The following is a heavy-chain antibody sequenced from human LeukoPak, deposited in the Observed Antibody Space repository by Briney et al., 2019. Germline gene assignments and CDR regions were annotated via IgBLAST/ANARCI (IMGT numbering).Heavy chain of an antibody. Sequence: PSETLSLTCTVSGGSISSYYWSWIRQPPGKGLEWIGYIYYSGSTNYNPSLKSRVTISVDTSKTQFSLKLSSVTAADTAVYYCARRYCSSTSCSYDYWGQGTLVIVSS. CDR1: GGSISSYY. D-gene: IGHD2-2*01. V-gene: IGHV4-59*01. CDR2: IYYSGST. CDR3: ARRYCSSTSCSYDY. J-gene: IGHJ4*02.